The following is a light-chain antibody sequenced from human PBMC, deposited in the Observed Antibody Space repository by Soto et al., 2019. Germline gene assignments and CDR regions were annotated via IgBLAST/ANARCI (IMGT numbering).Light chain of an antibody. CDR3: SSCGDNDIYV. J-gene: IGLJ1*01. Sequence: QSALTQPASLSGSPGQSITISCTGTSSDIGAYDYVSWFQQHPGKAPKLMISEVNNRPSGVSNRFSGSKSGDTASLTISGLLAEDEADYYCSSCGDNDIYVFGTGTKVTVL. V-gene: IGLV2-14*01. CDR1: SSDIGAYDY. CDR2: EVN.